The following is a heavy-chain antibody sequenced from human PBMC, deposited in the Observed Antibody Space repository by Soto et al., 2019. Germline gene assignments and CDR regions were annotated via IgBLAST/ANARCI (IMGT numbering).Heavy chain of an antibody. Sequence: GGSLRLSCAASGFTFSSYAMHWVRQAPGKGLEWVAVISYDGSNKYYADSVKGRFTISRDNPKNTLYLQMNSLRAEDTAVYYCARGTRREYSSGWFLYWGQGTLVTVSS. J-gene: IGHJ4*02. V-gene: IGHV3-30-3*01. D-gene: IGHD6-19*01. CDR3: ARGTRREYSSGWFLY. CDR1: GFTFSSYA. CDR2: ISYDGSNK.